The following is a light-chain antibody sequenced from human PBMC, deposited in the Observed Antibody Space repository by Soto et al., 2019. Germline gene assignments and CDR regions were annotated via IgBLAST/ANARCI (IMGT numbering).Light chain of an antibody. CDR2: EGS. V-gene: IGLV2-23*01. CDR1: SSDVGSYNL. J-gene: IGLJ1*01. CDR3: FSYAGSSTYV. Sequence: QSVLTRPASVSGSPGQSITISCAGTSSDVGSYNLVSWYQNHPGKAPKLMIYEGSKRPSGVSNRFSGSKSGNTASLTISGLQAADEADYFCFSYAGSSTYVFGTGTKVTVL.